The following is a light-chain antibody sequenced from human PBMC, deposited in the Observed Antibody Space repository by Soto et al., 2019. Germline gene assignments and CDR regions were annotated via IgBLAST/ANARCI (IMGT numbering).Light chain of an antibody. CDR3: QQRSNWPIT. Sequence: EIVLTQSPATLSLSPGERATLSCRASQSVGAYLAWYQQKPGQAPRLLIYDASNRATGVPARFSGSGSGPDFTLTISSLEPEDFAVYYCQQRSNWPITFGPGTKVDTK. CDR2: DAS. CDR1: QSVGAY. J-gene: IGKJ3*01. V-gene: IGKV3-11*01.